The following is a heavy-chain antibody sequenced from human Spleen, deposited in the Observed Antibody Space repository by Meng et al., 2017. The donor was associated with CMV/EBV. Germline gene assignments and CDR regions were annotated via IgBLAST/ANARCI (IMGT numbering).Heavy chain of an antibody. CDR1: GGSISSSYF. D-gene: IGHD3-3*01. CDR2: IYYGGST. CDR3: ARGRDFGVVTPAY. J-gene: IGHJ4*02. V-gene: IGHV4-39*07. Sequence: SETLSLTCTVSGGSISSSYFWGWIRQPLGKGLEWIGSIYYGGSTYYNPSLKSRVSISVDTSGNQVSLKLNSVTAADTAVYYCARGRDFGVVTPAYWGQGTLVTVSS.